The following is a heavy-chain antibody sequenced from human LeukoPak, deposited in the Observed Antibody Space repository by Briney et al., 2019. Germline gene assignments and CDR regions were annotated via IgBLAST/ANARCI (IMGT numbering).Heavy chain of an antibody. V-gene: IGHV5-51*01. CDR3: ARHNTLGYCSGGTCPFDY. CDR2: IYPGDSDT. Sequence: GESLKISCKGSGYSFTSYWIGWVRQMPGKGLEWMGIIYPGDSDTRHSPSFQGQVTISADKSISTAYLQWSSLKASDTAMYYCARHNTLGYCSGGTCPFDYWGQGTLVTVSS. J-gene: IGHJ4*02. D-gene: IGHD2-15*01. CDR1: GYSFTSYW.